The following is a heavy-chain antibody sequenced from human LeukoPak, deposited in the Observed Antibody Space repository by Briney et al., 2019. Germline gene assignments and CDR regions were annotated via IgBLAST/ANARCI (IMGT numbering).Heavy chain of an antibody. J-gene: IGHJ2*01. CDR1: GGSISSGGYY. CDR3: ARIAYYYDSSGYYYGYFDL. V-gene: IGHV4-30-2*01. Sequence: SQTLSLTCTVSGGSISSGGYYWSWIRQPPGKGLEWIGYIYHSGSTYYNPSLKSRVTISVDRSKNQFSLKLSSVTAADTAVYYCARIAYYYDSSGYYYGYFDLWGRGTLVTVSS. D-gene: IGHD3-22*01. CDR2: IYHSGST.